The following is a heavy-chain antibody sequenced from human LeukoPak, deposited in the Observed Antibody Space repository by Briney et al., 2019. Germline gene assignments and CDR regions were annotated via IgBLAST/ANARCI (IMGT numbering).Heavy chain of an antibody. D-gene: IGHD2-21*01. V-gene: IGHV3-21*01. J-gene: IGHJ4*02. CDR3: ASTSYCGGDCYDY. CDR1: GFTFDDYG. CDR2: ISSSSSYI. Sequence: PGGSLRLSCAASGFTFDDYGMSWVRQAPGKGLEWVSSISSSSSYIYYADSVKGRFTISRDNAKNSLYLQMNSLRAEDTAVYYCASTSYCGGDCYDYWGQGTLVTVSS.